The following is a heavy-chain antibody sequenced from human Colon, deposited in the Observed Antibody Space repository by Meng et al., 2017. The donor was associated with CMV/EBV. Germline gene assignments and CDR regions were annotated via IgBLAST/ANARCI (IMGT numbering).Heavy chain of an antibody. V-gene: IGHV3-7*01. CDR3: ARDGPFWSGSPLGY. Sequence: GGSLRLSCAASGFTFSSYWMSWVRQAPGKGLEWVANIKQDGSENYYVDSVKGRFTISRDNAKNSLHLQMNSLRAEDSAVYYCARDGPFWSGSPLGYWGQGTLVTVSS. J-gene: IGHJ4*02. CDR1: GFTFSSYW. D-gene: IGHD3-3*01. CDR2: IKQDGSEN.